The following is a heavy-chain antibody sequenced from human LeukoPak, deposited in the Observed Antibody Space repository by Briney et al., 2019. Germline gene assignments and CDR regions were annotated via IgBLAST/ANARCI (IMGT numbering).Heavy chain of an antibody. D-gene: IGHD3-22*01. J-gene: IGHJ1*01. Sequence: ASVKVSCKASGYTFTGYYMHWVRQAPGQGLEWMGWINPNSGGTNYAQKFQGRVTMTRDTSTSTVYMELSSLRSEDTAVYYCAREAHDTGIKYFQHWGQGTLVTVSS. CDR2: INPNSGGT. V-gene: IGHV1-2*02. CDR3: AREAHDTGIKYFQH. CDR1: GYTFTGYY.